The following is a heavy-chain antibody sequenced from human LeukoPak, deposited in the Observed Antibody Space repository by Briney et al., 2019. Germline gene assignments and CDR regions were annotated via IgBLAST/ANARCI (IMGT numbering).Heavy chain of an antibody. CDR2: IYHSEST. CDR1: GYSISSGYY. V-gene: IGHV4-38-2*02. J-gene: IGHJ4*02. CDR3: ARFGSRIGTGGSFGFDY. Sequence: SETLSLTCTVSGYSISSGYYWGWIRQPPGKGLEWIGSIYHSESTYYNPSLESRVTVSIATSKSQFSLNLRSVTAADTAVYYCARFGSRIGTGGSFGFDYWGQGALVLVSS. D-gene: IGHD1-14*01.